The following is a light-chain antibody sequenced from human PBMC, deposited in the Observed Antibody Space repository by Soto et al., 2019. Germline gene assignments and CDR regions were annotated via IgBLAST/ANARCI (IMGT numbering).Light chain of an antibody. V-gene: IGKV1-39*01. J-gene: IGKJ1*01. CDR1: QSISTY. Sequence: DIQMTPSPSSLSASIGDRVTITCRASQSISTYLNWYQQKPGKVPKVLVYGASSLPSGVPSRFSGSGSGTDFTLTLSSLQPEDFATYYCQQSYSSPWTFGQGTKVEIK. CDR3: QQSYSSPWT. CDR2: GAS.